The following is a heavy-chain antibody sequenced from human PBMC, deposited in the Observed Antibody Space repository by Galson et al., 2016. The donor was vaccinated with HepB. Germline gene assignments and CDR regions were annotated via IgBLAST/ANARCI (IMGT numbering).Heavy chain of an antibody. CDR3: VRDTNTVGAARY. CDR2: ISSSSNYI. Sequence: SLRLSCAASGFTFSSYSMNWVRQAPGKGLEWVSSISSSSNYISYGDSVKGRFTTSRDDANKSVYLRMNSLGVEDTAVYYCVRDTNTVGAARYWGQGTLVTVS. V-gene: IGHV3-21*01. D-gene: IGHD1-26*01. CDR1: GFTFSSYS. J-gene: IGHJ4*02.